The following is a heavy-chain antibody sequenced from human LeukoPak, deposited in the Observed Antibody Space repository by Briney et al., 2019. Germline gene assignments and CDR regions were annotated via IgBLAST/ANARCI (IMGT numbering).Heavy chain of an antibody. CDR2: IYYSGRT. V-gene: IGHV4-31*01. CDR1: GDSISSGGYY. Sequence: SETLSLTCTLSGDSISSGGYYCSWIRQHPGKGLELLWYIYYSGRTYYNPSFKSPVTISVGTSKSQFCLKLSPVTAADTAVYYCARAGGAAAGQLDVWGQGTTVTVSS. J-gene: IGHJ6*01. D-gene: IGHD6-13*01. CDR3: ARAGGAAAGQLDV.